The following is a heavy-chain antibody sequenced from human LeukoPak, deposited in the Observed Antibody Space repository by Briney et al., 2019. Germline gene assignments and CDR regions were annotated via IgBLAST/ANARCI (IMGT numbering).Heavy chain of an antibody. D-gene: IGHD3-3*01. J-gene: IGHJ4*02. CDR2: IRYDGSNK. V-gene: IGHV3-30*02. CDR1: GFTFSSYG. CDR3: AKDLTDYDFWSGYYPGY. Sequence: GGSLRLSCAASGFTFSSYGMHWVRQAPGKGLEWVAFIRYDGSNKYYADSVKGRFTISRDNSKNTLYLQMNSLRAEDTAVYYCAKDLTDYDFWSGYYPGYWGQGTLVTVSS.